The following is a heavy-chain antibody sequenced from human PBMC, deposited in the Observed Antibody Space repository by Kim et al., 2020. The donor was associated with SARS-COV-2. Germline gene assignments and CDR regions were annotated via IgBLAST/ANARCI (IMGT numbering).Heavy chain of an antibody. J-gene: IGHJ4*02. V-gene: IGHV3-15*01. Sequence: GGSLRLSCAASGFTFSNAWMSWVRQAPGKGLEWVGRIKSKTDGGTTDYAAPVKGRFTISRDDSKNTLYLQMNSLKTEDTAVYYCYMHYRGGPQRVWGQGTLVTVSS. D-gene: IGHD3-10*01. CDR1: GFTFSNAW. CDR3: YMHYRGGPQRV. CDR2: IKSKTDGGTT.